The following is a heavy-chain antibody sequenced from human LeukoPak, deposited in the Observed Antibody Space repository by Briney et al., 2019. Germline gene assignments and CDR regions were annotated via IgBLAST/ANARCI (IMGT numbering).Heavy chain of an antibody. J-gene: IGHJ4*02. Sequence: GSLRLSCAASGFTFSSYSMNWVRQAPGKGLEWVSSISSSSSYIYYADSVKGRFTISRDNAKNSLYLQMNSLRAEDTAVYYCASGRYFDWLSLNTDFDYWGQGTLVTVSS. CDR1: GFTFSSYS. D-gene: IGHD3-9*01. V-gene: IGHV3-21*01. CDR3: ASGRYFDWLSLNTDFDY. CDR2: ISSSSSYI.